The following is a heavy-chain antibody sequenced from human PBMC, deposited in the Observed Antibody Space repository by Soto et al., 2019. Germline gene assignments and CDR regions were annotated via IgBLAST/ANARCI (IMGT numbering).Heavy chain of an antibody. CDR2: IYYSGST. J-gene: IGHJ4*02. CDR1: GGSISSGGYY. D-gene: IGHD1-7*01. CDR3: AGDGEAGTTFDY. V-gene: IGHV4-31*03. Sequence: QVQLQESGPGLVKPSQTLSLTCTVSGGSISSGGYYWSWIRQHPGKGLEWIGCIYYSGSTYYNPSLKSRVTISVDTSKNQFSLKLSSVTAADTAVYYCAGDGEAGTTFDYWGQGTLVTVSS.